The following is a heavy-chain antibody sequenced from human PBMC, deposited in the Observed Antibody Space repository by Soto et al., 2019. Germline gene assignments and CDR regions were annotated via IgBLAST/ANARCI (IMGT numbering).Heavy chain of an antibody. J-gene: IGHJ4*02. D-gene: IGHD3-3*01. V-gene: IGHV4-59*12. CDR3: ARKVFWSGLFDY. CDR2: IYYSGST. CDR1: GGSISSYY. Sequence: PSETLSLTCTVSGGSISSYYWNWIRQPPGKGLEWIGYIYYSGSTNYNPSLKSRVTISIDTSKNQFSLKLSSVTAADTAVYYCARKVFWSGLFDYWGQGTLVTVSS.